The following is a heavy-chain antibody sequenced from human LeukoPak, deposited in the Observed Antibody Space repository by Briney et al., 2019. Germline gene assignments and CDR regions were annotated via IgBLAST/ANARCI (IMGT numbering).Heavy chain of an antibody. CDR2: IYYSGST. Sequence: PSETLSLTCTVSGGSISSYYWSWIRQPPGKGLEWIGYIYYSGSTNYNPSLKRRVTISVDTSKNQFSLKLSSVTAADTAVYYCARDRGQWLLNWFDPWGQGTLVTVSS. D-gene: IGHD6-19*01. J-gene: IGHJ5*02. CDR1: GGSISSYY. V-gene: IGHV4-59*01. CDR3: ARDRGQWLLNWFDP.